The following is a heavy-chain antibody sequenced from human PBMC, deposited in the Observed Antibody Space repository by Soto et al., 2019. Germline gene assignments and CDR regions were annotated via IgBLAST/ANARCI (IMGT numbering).Heavy chain of an antibody. V-gene: IGHV2-5*02. CDR2: IYWDDDK. CDR3: AHIPGSGQLLYSYYYYMDV. CDR1: GFSLTTSGEA. D-gene: IGHD3-10*01. Sequence: QITLKESGPTLVNPTQTLTLTCTLSGFSLTTSGEAVGWIRQPPGKALEWLALIYWDDDKRSSPSLKSRLTITKDTSKNQVVLTITNMDPVDTATYYCAHIPGSGQLLYSYYYYMDVWGKGTTVTVSS. J-gene: IGHJ6*03.